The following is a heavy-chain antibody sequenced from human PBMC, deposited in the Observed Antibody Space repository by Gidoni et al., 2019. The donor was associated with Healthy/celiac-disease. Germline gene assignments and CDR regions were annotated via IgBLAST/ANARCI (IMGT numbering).Heavy chain of an antibody. CDR2: ISYDGSNK. J-gene: IGHJ3*02. CDR1: GFTLSRHG. V-gene: IGHV3-30*18. D-gene: IGHD3-22*01. CDR3: AKSTLSGYSHYGGLDI. Sequence: QVQLGGAGGGGGQPGGALRLSCGASGFTLSRHGMHWVRQVPGKGLEWVAVISYDGSNKYYADSVKGRFTISRDNSKNTLFLQMNSLRAEDTAVYYCAKSTLSGYSHYGGLDIWGQGTMVTVSS.